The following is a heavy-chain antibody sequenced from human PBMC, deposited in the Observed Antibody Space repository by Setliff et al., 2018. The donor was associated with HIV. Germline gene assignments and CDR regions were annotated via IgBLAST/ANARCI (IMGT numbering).Heavy chain of an antibody. V-gene: IGHV4-39*07. CDR3: GRGSRITIFGVVKGTNWFDP. CDR2: MSYSGST. D-gene: IGHD3-3*01. J-gene: IGHJ5*02. Sequence: PSETLSLTCTVSGGSLGNSNYYWGWIRQPPGKGLEWIGSMSYSGSTYYNPSLKSRVTMSVDTSKNQFSLKLNSVTAADTAVYYCGRGSRITIFGVVKGTNWFDPWGQGTLVTVSS. CDR1: GGSLGNSNYY.